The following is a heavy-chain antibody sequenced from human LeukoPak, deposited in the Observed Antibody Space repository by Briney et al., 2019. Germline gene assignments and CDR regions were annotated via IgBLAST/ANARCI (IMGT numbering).Heavy chain of an antibody. D-gene: IGHD3-22*01. V-gene: IGHV3-43*01. Sequence: PGGSLRLSCEASGFTFDDYTMHWVRQSPGKGLEWVSLISWDGGTTYYADSVRGRFTISRDNSKNSLYLQMNSLRTEDTALYYCAKDRGYYYDSSAYGSYFVYWGQGTLVTVSS. CDR1: GFTFDDYT. CDR2: ISWDGGTT. CDR3: AKDRGYYYDSSAYGSYFVY. J-gene: IGHJ4*02.